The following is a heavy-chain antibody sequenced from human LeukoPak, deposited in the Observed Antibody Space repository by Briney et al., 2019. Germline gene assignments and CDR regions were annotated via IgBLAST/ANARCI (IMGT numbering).Heavy chain of an antibody. CDR2: IYYSGST. J-gene: IGHJ4*02. D-gene: IGHD4-23*01. CDR3: AKTADYGGNSPAGDFDY. V-gene: IGHV4-39*01. CDR1: GGSISSSSYY. Sequence: SETLSLTCTVSGGSISSSSYYWGWIRQPPGKGLEWIGSIYYSGSTYYNPSLKSRVTISVDTSKNQFSLKLSSVTAADTAVYCCAKTADYGGNSPAGDFDYWGQGTLVTVSS.